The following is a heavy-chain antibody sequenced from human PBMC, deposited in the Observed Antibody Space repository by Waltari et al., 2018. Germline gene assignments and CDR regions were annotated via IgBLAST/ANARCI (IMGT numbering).Heavy chain of an antibody. J-gene: IGHJ4*02. D-gene: IGHD2-15*01. CDR1: GLLYNDYW. Sequence: EVQLVESGGGLVQPGGSLRLSCAVSGLLYNDYWMDWVRQAPGQGLVWVSRMKSDGANIKDADSVRGRFTISRDSAKNTFYLQMNSLRAEDTAVYYCTRNPGYWGQGTLVTVAS. CDR3: TRNPGY. V-gene: IGHV3-74*03. CDR2: MKSDGANI.